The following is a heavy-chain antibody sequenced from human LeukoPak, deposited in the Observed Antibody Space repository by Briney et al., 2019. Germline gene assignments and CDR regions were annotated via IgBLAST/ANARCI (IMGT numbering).Heavy chain of an antibody. J-gene: IGHJ4*02. V-gene: IGHV3-21*01. CDR3: ARATDGDYVPY. CDR2: ISSSSSYI. Sequence: PGGSLRLSCAASGFTFSSYSMNWVRQAPGKGLEWVSSISSSSSYINYADSVKGRFTISRDNAKNSLYQQMNSLRAEDTAVYYCARATDGDYVPYWGQGTLVTVSS. D-gene: IGHD4-17*01. CDR1: GFTFSSYS.